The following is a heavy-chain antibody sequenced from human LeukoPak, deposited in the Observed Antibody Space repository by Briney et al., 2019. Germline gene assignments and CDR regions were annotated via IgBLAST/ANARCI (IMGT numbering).Heavy chain of an antibody. Sequence: ASVTVSCTASGYTFTGYYMHWVRQAPGQGLEWMGRINPNSGGTNYAQKFQGRVTMTRDTSISTAYMELSRLRSDDTAVYYCARDAPYSYGLYYYYYYGMDVWGQGTTVTVSS. D-gene: IGHD5-18*01. J-gene: IGHJ6*02. CDR3: ARDAPYSYGLYYYYYYGMDV. CDR1: GYTFTGYY. V-gene: IGHV1-2*06. CDR2: INPNSGGT.